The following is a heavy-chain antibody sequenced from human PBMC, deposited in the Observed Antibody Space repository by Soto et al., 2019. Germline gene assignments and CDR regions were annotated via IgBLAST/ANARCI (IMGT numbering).Heavy chain of an antibody. CDR2: ISWHSGNL. V-gene: IGHV3-9*01. D-gene: IGHD4-4*01. CDR3: AKDKVYSNYEHYFGY. CDR1: GFSFENYA. J-gene: IGHJ4*01. Sequence: EVQLVESGGGLVQPGRSLRLSCAASGFSFENYAMHWVRQAPGKGLAWVSGISWHSGNLGYADSVRGRFTISRDNAKKSLYQQMNSLRPEDTGLYYCAKDKVYSNYEHYFGYWGHGNLVTVAS.